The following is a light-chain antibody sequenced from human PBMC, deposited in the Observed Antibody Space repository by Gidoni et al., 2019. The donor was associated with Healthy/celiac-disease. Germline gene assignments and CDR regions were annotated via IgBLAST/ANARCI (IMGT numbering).Light chain of an antibody. CDR3: QQYNNWPR. J-gene: IGKJ4*01. V-gene: IGKV3-15*01. CDR1: QSVSSN. Sequence: EIVMTQSPATLSVSPGERATLSCRASQSVSSNLAWYQQKPGQAPRLLIYGVSTRTTGIPARFSGSGSGTEFTLTISSLQSEDFAVYYCQQYNNWPRXGGGTKVEIK. CDR2: GVS.